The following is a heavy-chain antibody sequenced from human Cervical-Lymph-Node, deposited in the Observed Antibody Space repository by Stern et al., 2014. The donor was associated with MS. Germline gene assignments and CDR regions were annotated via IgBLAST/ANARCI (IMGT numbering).Heavy chain of an antibody. CDR1: GFTFSSYW. V-gene: IGHV3-7*01. CDR3: AREFARDGYAWGFHP. Sequence: EVQLLESGGGLVQPGGSLRLSCAASGFTFSSYWMSWVRQAPGKGLEWVANIKQDGSEKNYEDSVKGRFTTSRDNAKNSLYLQMNSLRAEDSGVYYCAREFARDGYAWGFHPWGQGTQVTVSS. CDR2: IKQDGSEK. D-gene: IGHD5-24*01. J-gene: IGHJ5*02.